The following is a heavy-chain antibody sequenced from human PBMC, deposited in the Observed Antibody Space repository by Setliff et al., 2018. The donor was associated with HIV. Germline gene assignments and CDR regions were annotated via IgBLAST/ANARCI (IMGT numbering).Heavy chain of an antibody. J-gene: IGHJ2*01. Sequence: GASVKVSCKASGYTFSSYALHWVRQAPGQRLEWMGWINVAKDKTKYSQNFQGRVTISRDTSANTVYMELSSLRSEDTAVYYCARGGALTTDWYFDVWGRGTPVNRLL. V-gene: IGHV1-3*01. CDR2: INVAKDKT. D-gene: IGHD4-4*01. CDR3: ARGGALTTDWYFDV. CDR1: GYTFSSYA.